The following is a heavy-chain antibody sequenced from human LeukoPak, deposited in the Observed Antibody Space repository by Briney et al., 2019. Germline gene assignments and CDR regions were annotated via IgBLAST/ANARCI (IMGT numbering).Heavy chain of an antibody. V-gene: IGHV4-61*08. CDR3: ARAIAAADSWFDP. Sequence: PSETLSLTCTVSGGSISSGGYYWSWIRQHPGKGLEWIGYIYYSGSTNYNPSLKSRVTISVDTSKNQFSLKLSSVTAADTAVYYCARAIAAADSWFDPWGQGTLVTVSS. J-gene: IGHJ5*02. D-gene: IGHD6-13*01. CDR2: IYYSGST. CDR1: GGSISSGGYY.